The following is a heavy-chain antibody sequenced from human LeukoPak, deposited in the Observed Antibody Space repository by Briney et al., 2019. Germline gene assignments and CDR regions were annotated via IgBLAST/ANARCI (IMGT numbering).Heavy chain of an antibody. J-gene: IGHJ4*02. CDR2: ISGSGGST. V-gene: IGHV3-23*01. CDR1: GFTFSSYA. Sequence: GGSLRLSCAASGFTFSSYAMSWVRQAPGKGVEWVSAISGSGGSTYYADSVKGRFTISRDNSKNTLYLQMNSLRAEDTAVYYCAKALGYEWASYYFDYWGQGTLVTVSS. CDR3: AKALGYEWASYYFDY. D-gene: IGHD1-26*01.